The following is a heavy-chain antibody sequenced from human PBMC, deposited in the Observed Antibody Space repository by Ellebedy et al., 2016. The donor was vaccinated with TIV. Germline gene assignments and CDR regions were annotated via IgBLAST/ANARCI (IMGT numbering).Heavy chain of an antibody. CDR3: AHRLRSGWPLSFDY. J-gene: IGHJ4*02. Sequence: SGPTLVKPTQTLTLTCTFSGFSLSTSGVGVGWIRQPPGKALEWLALIYWDDDKRYSPSLKSRLTITKDTSKNQVALTMTNMDPVDTATYYCAHRLRSGWPLSFDYWGQGTLVTVSS. CDR2: IYWDDDK. CDR1: GFSLSTSGVG. V-gene: IGHV2-5*02. D-gene: IGHD6-19*01.